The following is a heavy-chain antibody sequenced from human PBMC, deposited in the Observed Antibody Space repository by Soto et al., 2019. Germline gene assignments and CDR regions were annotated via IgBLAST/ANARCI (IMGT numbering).Heavy chain of an antibody. J-gene: IGHJ4*02. V-gene: IGHV3-23*01. CDR2: ISGSGGST. D-gene: IGHD3-3*01. CDR1: GFTFSSYA. Sequence: SLRLSCAASGFTFSSYAMSWVRQAPGKGREWVSAISGSGGSTYYADSVKGRFTISRDNSKNTLYLQMNSLRAEDTAVYYCAKDGLRYDFWSGYSPDFDYWGQGTLVTVSS. CDR3: AKDGLRYDFWSGYSPDFDY.